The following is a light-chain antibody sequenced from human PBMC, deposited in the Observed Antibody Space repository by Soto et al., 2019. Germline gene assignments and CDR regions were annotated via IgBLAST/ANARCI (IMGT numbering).Light chain of an antibody. CDR2: AAS. J-gene: IGKJ1*01. CDR1: QGIRND. CDR3: LQANSSPLT. V-gene: IGKV1-6*01. Sequence: AVQMTQSPSSLSASVGDRVTITCRASQGIRNDLGWYQQKSGKAPKVLSYAASTLQSGVPSRFSGSGSGTDFTLTISSLQPEDFAPYYCLQANSSPLTFGQGTKVEIK.